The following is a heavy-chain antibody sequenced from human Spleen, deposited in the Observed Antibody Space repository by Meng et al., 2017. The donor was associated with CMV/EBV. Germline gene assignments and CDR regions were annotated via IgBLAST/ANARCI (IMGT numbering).Heavy chain of an antibody. CDR3: ARGSYNLEWFSFLDF. D-gene: IGHD3-3*01. J-gene: IGHJ4*02. Sequence: ASVKVSCKASGYTFTAYYMHWVRQAPGQGLAWMGWMNPYSGGTEYAERFQGRVTMTWDTSISTAYMDLSSLRSDDTAVYYCARGSYNLEWFSFLDFWGQGALVTVSS. CDR1: GYTFTAYY. V-gene: IGHV1-2*02. CDR2: MNPYSGGT.